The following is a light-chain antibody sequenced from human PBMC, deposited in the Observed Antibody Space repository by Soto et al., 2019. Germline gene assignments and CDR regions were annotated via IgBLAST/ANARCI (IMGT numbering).Light chain of an antibody. Sequence: EIVLTQSPATLSLSPGERATLSCRASQSVSSSYLAWYQHKPGQAPRLLIYGASSRATGIPDRFSGSGSGTDITLTISRLENEDVAVYSCHQYGSSPLTFGPGTKLEIK. CDR2: GAS. CDR3: HQYGSSPLT. V-gene: IGKV3-20*01. J-gene: IGKJ2*01. CDR1: QSVSSSY.